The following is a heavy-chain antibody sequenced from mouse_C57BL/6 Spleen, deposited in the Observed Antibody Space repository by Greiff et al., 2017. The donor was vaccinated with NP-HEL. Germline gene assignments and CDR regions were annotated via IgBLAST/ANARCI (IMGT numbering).Heavy chain of an antibody. CDR3: ARSDTTVPFAD. CDR1: GYTFTSYW. J-gene: IGHJ3*01. CDR2: IDPSDSET. Sequence: QVQLQQSGAELVRPGSSVKLSCKASGYTFTSYWMHWVKQRPIQGLEWIGNIDPSDSETHYNQKFKDKATLTGDKSSSTAYMQLSSLTSEDSAVYYCARSDTTVPFADWGQGTLVTVSA. V-gene: IGHV1-52*01. D-gene: IGHD1-1*01.